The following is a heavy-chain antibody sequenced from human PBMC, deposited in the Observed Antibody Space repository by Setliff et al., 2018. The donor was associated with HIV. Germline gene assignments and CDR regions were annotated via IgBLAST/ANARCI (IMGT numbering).Heavy chain of an antibody. CDR3: ARSYCGGDCYPDY. CDR2: INHSGIT. D-gene: IGHD2-21*02. CDR1: GGSFSGYY. Sequence: SETLSLTCALYGGSFSGYYWSWIRQPPGKGLEWIGEINHSGITNYNPSLKSRLTISLDTSKNQFSLKLSSVTAADTAVYYCARSYCGGDCYPDYWGQGTLVTVSS. J-gene: IGHJ4*02. V-gene: IGHV4-34*01.